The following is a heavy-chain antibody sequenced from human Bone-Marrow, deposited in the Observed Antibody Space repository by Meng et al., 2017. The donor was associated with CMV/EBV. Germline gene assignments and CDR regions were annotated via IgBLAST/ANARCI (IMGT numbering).Heavy chain of an antibody. CDR3: ARGAPSGFDP. CDR1: GFTFSSND. V-gene: IGHV3-13*01. J-gene: IGHJ5*02. CDR2: IGTAGDT. Sequence: GESLKISCAASGFTFSSNDMHWVRQTTGKGLEWVSAIGTAGDTYYPGSVKGRFTISRENAKNSFYLQMNSLRADDTAVYYCARGAPSGFDPWGQGTLVTVSS.